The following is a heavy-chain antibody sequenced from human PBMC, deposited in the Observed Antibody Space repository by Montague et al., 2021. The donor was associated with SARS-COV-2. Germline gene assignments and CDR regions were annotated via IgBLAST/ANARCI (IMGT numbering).Heavy chain of an antibody. V-gene: IGHV3-74*01. J-gene: IGHJ5*02. CDR2: TNSDGRST. CDR3: VREVGLVGAGRLGRLDP. Sequence: SLRLSCAVSGFTFSNYWMHWVRQAPGKGLEWVSRTNSDGRSTTYADSVKGRLTISRDNAKNTLFLQMNSLRGEDTAVYYCVREVGLVGAGRLGRLDPWGQGTLVTVSS. D-gene: IGHD6-19*01. CDR1: GFTFSNYW.